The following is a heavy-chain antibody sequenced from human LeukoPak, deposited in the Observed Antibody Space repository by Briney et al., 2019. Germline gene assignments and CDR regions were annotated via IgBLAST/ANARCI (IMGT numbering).Heavy chain of an antibody. J-gene: IGHJ5*02. CDR3: ARNGLAYCGGDCYTSWWFDP. V-gene: IGHV3-30*04. D-gene: IGHD2-21*02. CDR1: GFTFSSYA. CDR2: ISYDGSNK. Sequence: KTGGSLRLSCAASGFTFSSYAMHWVRQAPGKGLEWVAVISYDGSNKYYADSVKGRFTISRDNSKNTLYLQMNSLRAEDTAVYYCARNGLAYCGGDCYTSWWFDPWGQGTLVTVSS.